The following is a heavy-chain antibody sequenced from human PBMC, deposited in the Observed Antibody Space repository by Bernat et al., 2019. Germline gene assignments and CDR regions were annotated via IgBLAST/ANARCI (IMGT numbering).Heavy chain of an antibody. CDR1: AYTFSGYY. V-gene: IGHV1-2*04. Sequence: QVQLVQSGAEVKKPGASVKVSCKASAYTFSGYYIHWVRQAPGQGLEWMGRINPNSAGTNYAQKFQCWVTMTRDTSSSTAYMELSRLTSDDTAVYYCARGYYGSGRTGFDPWGQGTLVTVSS. CDR2: INPNSAGT. J-gene: IGHJ5*02. CDR3: ARGYYGSGRTGFDP. D-gene: IGHD3-10*01.